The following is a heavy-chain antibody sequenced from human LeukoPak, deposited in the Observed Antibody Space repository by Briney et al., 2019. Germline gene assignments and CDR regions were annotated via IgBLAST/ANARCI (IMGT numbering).Heavy chain of an antibody. J-gene: IGHJ3*02. CDR1: GGSISSGGYY. Sequence: PSETLSLTCTVSGGSISSGGYYWSWIRQHPGKGREWIGYIYYSGSTYYNPSLKSRVTISVDTSKNQFSLKLSSVTAADTAVYYCARVGYSYGYSSNAFDIWGQGTMVTVSS. D-gene: IGHD5-18*01. CDR2: IYYSGST. V-gene: IGHV4-31*03. CDR3: ARVGYSYGYSSNAFDI.